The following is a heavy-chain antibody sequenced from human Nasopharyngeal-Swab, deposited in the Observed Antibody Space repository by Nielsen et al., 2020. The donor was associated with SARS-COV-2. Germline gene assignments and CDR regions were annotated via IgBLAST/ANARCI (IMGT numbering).Heavy chain of an antibody. V-gene: IGHV3-21*01. D-gene: IGHD3-3*01. CDR1: GFTFSNYN. J-gene: IGHJ6*02. CDR3: ARGGLDYDFWSAYFMDV. CDR2: ISSSTTYI. Sequence: GGSLRLSCAASGFTFSNYNMNWVRQAPGKGLEWVSSISSSTTYIYYADSVKDRFTNSRDNAKNSLYLQMDSLRAEDTAVYYCARGGLDYDFWSAYFMDVWGQGTTVTVSS.